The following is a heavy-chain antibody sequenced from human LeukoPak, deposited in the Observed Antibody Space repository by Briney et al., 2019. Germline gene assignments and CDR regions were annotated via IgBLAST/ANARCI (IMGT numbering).Heavy chain of an antibody. Sequence: GGSLRLSCAASGFTFNSYWMSWVRQAPGKGLEWVAYIKEDGSQKYYVDSVKGRFTISRDNAKNSLYPQMNSLRAEDTAVYYCARDWRDGYNYVGNYWGQGTLVTVSS. CDR3: ARDWRDGYNYVGNY. V-gene: IGHV3-7*01. J-gene: IGHJ4*02. CDR1: GFTFNSYW. CDR2: IKEDGSQK. D-gene: IGHD5-24*01.